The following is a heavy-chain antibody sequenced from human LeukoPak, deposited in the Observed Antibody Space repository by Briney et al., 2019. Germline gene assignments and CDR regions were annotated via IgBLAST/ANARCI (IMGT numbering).Heavy chain of an antibody. Sequence: GGSLRLSCAASGFTFSSYGMHWVRQAPGKGLEWVAVISYDGSNKYYADSVKGRFTTSRDNSKNTLYLQMNSLRAEDTAVYYCAKTDYWGQGTLVTVSS. V-gene: IGHV3-30*18. J-gene: IGHJ4*02. CDR3: AKTDY. CDR1: GFTFSSYG. CDR2: ISYDGSNK.